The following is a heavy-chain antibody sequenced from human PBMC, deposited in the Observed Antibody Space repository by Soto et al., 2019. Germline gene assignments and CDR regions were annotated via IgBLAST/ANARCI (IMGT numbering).Heavy chain of an antibody. Sequence: GASVKVSCKASGGTFSSYPITWVRQAPGQGLEWMGRIIPILDMANYAQKFQGRVTITADKSTRTAYMELSSLRSDDTAVYYCARWLRVSDAFDVWGQGTMVTVSS. CDR1: GGTFSSYP. V-gene: IGHV1-69*02. CDR3: ARWLRVSDAFDV. J-gene: IGHJ3*01. CDR2: IIPILDMA. D-gene: IGHD5-12*01.